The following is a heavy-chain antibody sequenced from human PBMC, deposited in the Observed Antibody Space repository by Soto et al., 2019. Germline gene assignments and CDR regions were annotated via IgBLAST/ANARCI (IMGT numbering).Heavy chain of an antibody. Sequence: PGGSLRLSCAASGFMFSAYAMLWVRQAPGKGLEWVAAISYDGTNKYYADSIKGRFTISRDNSANTLFPQVNSLRREDTAMYYCARDPSKYTSGWYGIDFWGHGTLVTVS. CDR3: ARDPSKYTSGWYGIDF. CDR2: ISYDGTNK. J-gene: IGHJ4*01. CDR1: GFMFSAYA. V-gene: IGHV3-30*04. D-gene: IGHD6-19*01.